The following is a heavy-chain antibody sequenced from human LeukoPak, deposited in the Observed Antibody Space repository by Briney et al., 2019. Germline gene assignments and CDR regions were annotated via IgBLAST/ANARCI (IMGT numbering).Heavy chain of an antibody. J-gene: IGHJ4*02. V-gene: IGHV4-59*01. D-gene: IGHD6-13*01. CDR2: IYYSGST. Sequence: SETLSLTCTVSGGSISSYYWSWTRQPPGKGLEWIGYIYYSGSTNYNPSLKSRVTISVDTSKNQFSLKLSSVTAADTAVYYCARVDSSSSRENWGQGTLVTVSS. CDR1: GGSISSYY. CDR3: ARVDSSSSREN.